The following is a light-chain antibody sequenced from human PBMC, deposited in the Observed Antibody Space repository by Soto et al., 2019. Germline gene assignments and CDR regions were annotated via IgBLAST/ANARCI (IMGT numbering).Light chain of an antibody. J-gene: IGLJ2*01. V-gene: IGLV2-8*01. CDR2: EVS. CDR1: SSDVGGYNY. Sequence: QSVLTQPPSASGSPGQSVTISCTGTSSDVGGYNYVSWYQQHPGKAPKLMISEVSKRPSGVPDRFSGSKSVNTASLTVSGLQAEDEADYYCSSYAGSNDVVFGGGTKLTVL. CDR3: SSYAGSNDVV.